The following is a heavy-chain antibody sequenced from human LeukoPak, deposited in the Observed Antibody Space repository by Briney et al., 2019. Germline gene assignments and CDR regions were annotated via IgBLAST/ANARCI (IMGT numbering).Heavy chain of an antibody. CDR1: GASISSGYW. D-gene: IGHD3-10*01. V-gene: IGHV4-4*02. CDR2: IYHSGST. CDR3: ARDDTGVIRGIRFHY. Sequence: SETLSLTCAVSGASISSGYWWSWVRQTPGKGLEWIGEIYHSGSTNHNPSLKSRVTISVDKSKCQFSLNLSSVTAADTAVYYCARDDTGVIRGIRFHYWGQGTLVTVSS. J-gene: IGHJ4*02.